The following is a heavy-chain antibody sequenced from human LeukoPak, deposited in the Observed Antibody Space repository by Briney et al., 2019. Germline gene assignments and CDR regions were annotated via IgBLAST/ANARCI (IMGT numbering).Heavy chain of an antibody. CDR2: IDPSGST. CDR3: AVYGSDGRDEF. J-gene: IGHJ4*02. Sequence: PSETLSLTCTVSGGSISRYYWNWIRQSAGKGLEWIGRIDPSGSTNYNPSLKSRVTMSVDTSTNQISLNLISVTAADTAVYYCAVYGSDGRDEFWGQGTLVTVSS. CDR1: GGSISRYY. D-gene: IGHD1-14*01. V-gene: IGHV4-4*07.